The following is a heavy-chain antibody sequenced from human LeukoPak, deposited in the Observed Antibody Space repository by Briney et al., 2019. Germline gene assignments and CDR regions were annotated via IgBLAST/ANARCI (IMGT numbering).Heavy chain of an antibody. V-gene: IGHV1-69*04. D-gene: IGHD3-22*01. CDR2: IIPILGIA. Sequence: ASVKVSCKASGGTFSSYAISWVRQAPGQGLEWMGRIIPILGIANYAQKFQGRVTITADKSTSTAYMELSSLRSEDTAVYYCASAYYYDSSGYTTNIDYWGQGTLVTVSS. J-gene: IGHJ4*02. CDR1: GGTFSSYA. CDR3: ASAYYYDSSGYTTNIDY.